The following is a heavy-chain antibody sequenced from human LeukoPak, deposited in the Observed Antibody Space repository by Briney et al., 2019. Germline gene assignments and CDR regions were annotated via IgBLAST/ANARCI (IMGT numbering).Heavy chain of an antibody. CDR3: ARGTNYYDSRCYFDY. Sequence: ASAKVSCKASGYSFTGLNINWVRQATGQGLEWMGWMDPNSGNTGNAQQFRGRVTMTRDTSISTAYMELNSLRPEDTAVYYCARGTNYYDSRCYFDYWGQGSLVTVSS. V-gene: IGHV1-8*01. CDR1: GYSFTGLN. J-gene: IGHJ4*02. CDR2: MDPNSGNT. D-gene: IGHD3-22*01.